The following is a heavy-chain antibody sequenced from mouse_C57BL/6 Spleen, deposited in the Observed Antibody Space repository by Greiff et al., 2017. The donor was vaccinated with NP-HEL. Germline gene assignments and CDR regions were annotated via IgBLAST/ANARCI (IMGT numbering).Heavy chain of an antibody. V-gene: IGHV1-50*01. D-gene: IGHD1-1*01. J-gene: IGHJ1*03. Sequence: VQLQQSGAELVKPGASVKLSCKASGYTFTSYWMQWVKQRPGQGLEWIGEIDPSDSYTNYNQKFKGKATLTVDTSSSTAYMQLSSLTSEDSAVYYCARGDYGSRYFDVWGTGTTVTVSS. CDR3: ARGDYGSRYFDV. CDR2: IDPSDSYT. CDR1: GYTFTSYW.